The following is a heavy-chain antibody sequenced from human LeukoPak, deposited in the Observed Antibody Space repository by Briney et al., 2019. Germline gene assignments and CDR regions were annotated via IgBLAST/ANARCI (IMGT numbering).Heavy chain of an antibody. J-gene: IGHJ5*02. CDR2: ISSSSSTI. CDR3: AGEGDNWFDP. V-gene: IGHV3-48*01. Sequence: GGSLRLSCAASGFTFSSYSMNWVRQAPGKGLEWVSYISSSSSTIYYADSVKGRFTISRDNAKNSLYLQMNSLGAEDTAVYYCAGEGDNWFDPWGQGTLVTVSS. CDR1: GFTFSSYS. D-gene: IGHD3-16*01.